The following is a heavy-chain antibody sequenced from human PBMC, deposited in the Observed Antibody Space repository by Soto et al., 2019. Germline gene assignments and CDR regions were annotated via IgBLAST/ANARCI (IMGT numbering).Heavy chain of an antibody. J-gene: IGHJ4*02. D-gene: IGHD5-18*01. Sequence: QVQLVESVGGVVQPGRSLRLSCAASGFTFSSYGMHWVRQAPGKGLEWVAVISYDGSNKYYADSVKGRFTISRDNSKNTLYLQMNSLRAEDTAVYYCDSERGGRGYSYGEQADYWGQGTLVTVSS. V-gene: IGHV3-30*03. CDR2: ISYDGSNK. CDR3: DSERGGRGYSYGEQADY. CDR1: GFTFSSYG.